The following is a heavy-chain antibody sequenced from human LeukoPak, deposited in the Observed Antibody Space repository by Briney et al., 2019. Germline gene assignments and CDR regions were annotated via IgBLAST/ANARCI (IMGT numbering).Heavy chain of an antibody. CDR1: GYSISSGYY. Sequence: PSETLSLTCTVSGYSISSGYYWGWIRQPPGKGLEWIGSIYHSGSTYYNPSLKSRVTISVDTSKNQFSLKLSSVTAADTAVYYCARVREVITFGGVYRPASWYFDLWGRGTLVTVSS. J-gene: IGHJ2*01. D-gene: IGHD3-16*01. CDR2: IYHSGST. V-gene: IGHV4-38-2*02. CDR3: ARVREVITFGGVYRPASWYFDL.